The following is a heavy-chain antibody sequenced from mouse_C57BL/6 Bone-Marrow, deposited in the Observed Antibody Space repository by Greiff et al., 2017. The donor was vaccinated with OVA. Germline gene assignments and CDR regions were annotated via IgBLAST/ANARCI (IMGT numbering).Heavy chain of an antibody. V-gene: IGHV5-12*01. CDR2: ISNGGGST. D-gene: IGHD4-1*01. J-gene: IGHJ3*01. CDR3: ARQTGTWFAY. Sequence: DVKLVESGGGLVQPGGSLKLSCAASGFTFSDYYMYWVRQTPEKRLEWVAYISNGGGSTYYPDTVKGRFTISRDNAKNTLYLQMSRLKSEDTAMYYCARQTGTWFAYWGQGTLVTVSA. CDR1: GFTFSDYY.